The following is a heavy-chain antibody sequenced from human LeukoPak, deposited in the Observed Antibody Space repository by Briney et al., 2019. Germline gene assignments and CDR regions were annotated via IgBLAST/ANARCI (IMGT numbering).Heavy chain of an antibody. V-gene: IGHV4-34*01. CDR3: ATGAYCSSTSCYDAAFDI. J-gene: IGHJ3*02. D-gene: IGHD2-2*01. Sequence: SETLSLTCAVYGGSFSGYYWSWIRQPPGKGLEWIGEINHSGSTNYNPSLKSRVTISVDTSKNQFSLKLSSVTAADTAVYYCATGAYCSSTSCYDAAFDIWGQGTMVTVSA. CDR1: GGSFSGYY. CDR2: INHSGST.